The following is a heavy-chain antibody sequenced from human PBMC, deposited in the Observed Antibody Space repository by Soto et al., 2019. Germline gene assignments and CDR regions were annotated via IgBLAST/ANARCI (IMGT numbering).Heavy chain of an antibody. D-gene: IGHD6-19*01. J-gene: IGHJ4*02. Sequence: GGSLRLSCAASGFTFSSYGTHWVRQAPGKGLEWVAVISYDGSNQYYADSVKGRFTISRDNSKNTLYLQMNSLRPDDTAVYHCAKQAAGSGWPGYFDYWGQGTLVTVSS. CDR2: ISYDGSNQ. CDR3: AKQAAGSGWPGYFDY. V-gene: IGHV3-30*18. CDR1: GFTFSSYG.